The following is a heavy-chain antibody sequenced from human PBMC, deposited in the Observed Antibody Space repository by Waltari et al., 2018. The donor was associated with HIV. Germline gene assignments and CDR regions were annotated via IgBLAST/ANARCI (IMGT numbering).Heavy chain of an antibody. D-gene: IGHD3-10*01. V-gene: IGHV4-39*01. J-gene: IGHJ4*02. CDR2: MSSSGDT. CDR3: ASGRVRSGNYPRGVFDY. CDR1: GASVKSGNFY. Sequence: QLQESGPGVVRFPETLSLNCSVTGASVKSGNFYWAWMRHVPEKGLEWIGTMSSSGDTFYNPSLGGRAGMSADTSSNKFSLKLKFVSVADTALYYCASGRVRSGNYPRGVFDYWGQGALVTVSS.